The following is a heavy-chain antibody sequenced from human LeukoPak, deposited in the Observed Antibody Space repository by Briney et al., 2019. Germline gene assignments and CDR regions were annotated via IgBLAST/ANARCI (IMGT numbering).Heavy chain of an antibody. CDR1: GFNFSSHW. Sequence: PGGSLRLSCAASGFNFSSHWMNWVRQAPGKGLEWVASINQDGSEKYYVDSVKGRFTISRDNAKNSLYLQMNSLRAEDTAVYYCARDATPDGIIFDYWGQGTLVTVSS. V-gene: IGHV3-7*05. CDR3: ARDATPDGIIFDY. CDR2: INQDGSEK. D-gene: IGHD3-16*01. J-gene: IGHJ4*02.